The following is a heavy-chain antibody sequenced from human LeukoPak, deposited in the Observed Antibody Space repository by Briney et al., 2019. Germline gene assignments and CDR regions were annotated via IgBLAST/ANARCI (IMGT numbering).Heavy chain of an antibody. J-gene: IGHJ4*02. V-gene: IGHV3-11*04. CDR3: ARDGGSSWYFDY. Sequence: GGSLRLSCAASGFTFSDYYMSWIRQAPGKGLECVSYISSSGNTTYHADSVKGRFTISRDNAKNSLYLQMSSLRAEDTAVYYCARDGGSSWYFDYWGQGTLVTVST. CDR1: GFTFSDYY. CDR2: ISSSGNTT. D-gene: IGHD6-13*01.